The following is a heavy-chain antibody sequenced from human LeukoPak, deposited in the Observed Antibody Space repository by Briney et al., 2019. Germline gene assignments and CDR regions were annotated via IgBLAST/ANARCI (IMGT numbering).Heavy chain of an antibody. J-gene: IGHJ4*02. CDR2: ISGSGDTT. Sequence: GGSLRLSCAASGFIFSSYAMNWVRQAPGKGLEWVSFISGSGDTTYYADSVKGRFTISRDNYKNTLYLQMNSLRAEDTAVYYCAKSRGESRGASNYWGQGTLVTVSS. CDR3: AKSRGESRGASNY. V-gene: IGHV3-23*01. D-gene: IGHD1-26*01. CDR1: GFIFSSYA.